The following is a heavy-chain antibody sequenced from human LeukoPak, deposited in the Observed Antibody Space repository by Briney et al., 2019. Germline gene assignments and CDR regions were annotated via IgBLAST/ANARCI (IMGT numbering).Heavy chain of an antibody. CDR3: ARGLLAVAGTGVDY. D-gene: IGHD6-19*01. CDR2: MNPNSGNT. V-gene: IGHV1-8*01. Sequence: GASMKVSCKASGYTFTSYDINWVRQATGQGLEWMGWMNPNSGNTGYAQKFQGRVTMTRNTSISTAYMELSSLRSEDTAVYYCARGLLAVAGTGVDYWGQGTLVTVSS. J-gene: IGHJ4*02. CDR1: GYTFTSYD.